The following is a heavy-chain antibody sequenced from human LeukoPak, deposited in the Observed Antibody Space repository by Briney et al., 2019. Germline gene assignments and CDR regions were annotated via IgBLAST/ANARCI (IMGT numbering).Heavy chain of an antibody. CDR3: ARGSCSNIRCHDAFDI. V-gene: IGHV3-53*01. J-gene: IGHJ3*02. Sequence: GGSLRLSCAASGFIVSGTYMTWVRQAPGKGLECVSIIYSGGDTYYTDSVKDRFSVSRDNSKNTLYLQMNSLRVDDTAVYYCARGSCSNIRCHDAFDIWGQGTMVTVSS. CDR2: IYSGGDT. CDR1: GFIVSGTY. D-gene: IGHD2-2*01.